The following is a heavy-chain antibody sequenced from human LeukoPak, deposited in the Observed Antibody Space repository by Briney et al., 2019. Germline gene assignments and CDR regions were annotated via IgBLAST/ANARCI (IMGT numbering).Heavy chain of an antibody. CDR3: AAGISSGGKDY. CDR2: IYFTGRT. CDR1: GVSITKYY. V-gene: IGHV4-59*01. D-gene: IGHD3-10*01. Sequence: PSETLSLTCTVSGVSITKYYWSWVRQPPGKGLEWIGYIYFTGRTTYNPSLKSRVTISVDTSNSQFSLKLTSVTAADTAVYYCAAGISSGGKDYWGQGTLVTVSS. J-gene: IGHJ4*02.